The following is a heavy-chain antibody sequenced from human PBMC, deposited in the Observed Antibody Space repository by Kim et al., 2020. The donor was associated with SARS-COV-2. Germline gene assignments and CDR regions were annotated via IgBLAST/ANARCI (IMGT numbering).Heavy chain of an antibody. CDR1: GYTFTSYD. J-gene: IGHJ6*03. D-gene: IGHD2-2*01. Sequence: ASVKVSCKASGYTFTSYDINWVRQATGQGLEWMGWMNPNSGNTGYAQKFQGRVTMTRNTSISTAYMELSSLRSEDTAVYYCARGVKVPAAIWISYYYYYMDVGGKATTVTVSS. V-gene: IGHV1-8*01. CDR2: MNPNSGNT. CDR3: ARGVKVPAAIWISYYYYYMDV.